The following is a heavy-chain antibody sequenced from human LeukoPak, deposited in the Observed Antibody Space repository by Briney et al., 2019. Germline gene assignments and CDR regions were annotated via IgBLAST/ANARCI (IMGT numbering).Heavy chain of an antibody. CDR1: GGSISSGGYS. Sequence: PSQTLSLTCAVSGGSISSGGYSWSWIRQPPGKGLEWIGYIYHSGSTYYNPSLKSRVTISVDTSKNQFSLKLSSVTAADTAVYYCARGTAMVTSDYWGQGTLVTVSS. CDR2: IYHSGST. D-gene: IGHD5-18*01. J-gene: IGHJ4*02. CDR3: ARGTAMVTSDY. V-gene: IGHV4-30-2*01.